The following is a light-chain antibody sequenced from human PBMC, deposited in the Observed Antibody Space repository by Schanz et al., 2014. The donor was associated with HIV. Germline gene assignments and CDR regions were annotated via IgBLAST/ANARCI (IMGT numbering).Light chain of an antibody. V-gene: IGKV4-1*01. CDR1: QSLLYSSINKNY. Sequence: DIVVTQSPDSLTVSLGERATINCKSSQSLLYSSINKNYLAWYQQKPGQPPKLLIYWASTRASGVPDRFSGSESGTDFTLTISSLQAADVAIYYCQQYYSTPTFGQGTKVEIK. J-gene: IGKJ1*01. CDR2: WAS. CDR3: QQYYSTPT.